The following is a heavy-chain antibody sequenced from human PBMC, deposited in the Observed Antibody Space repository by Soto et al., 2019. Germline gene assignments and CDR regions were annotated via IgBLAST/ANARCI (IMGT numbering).Heavy chain of an antibody. V-gene: IGHV3-21*02. CDR2: ISASSTYV. J-gene: IGHJ4*02. D-gene: IGHD4-17*01. CDR3: ARNFGDYGDYDK. CDR1: GFTFSSYT. Sequence: EVQLVESGGGLVTPGGSLRLSCVASGFTFSSYTMDWVLQAPGKGLVWVSSISASSTYVYYTDSLRGRFSISRDNAKNSLYLQMNSLRAEDTAVYYCARNFGDYGDYDKWGQGTLVTVSS.